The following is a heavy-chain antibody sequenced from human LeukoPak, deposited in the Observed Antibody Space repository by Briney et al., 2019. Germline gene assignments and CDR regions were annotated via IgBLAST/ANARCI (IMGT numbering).Heavy chain of an antibody. V-gene: IGHV3-21*01. D-gene: IGHD6-13*01. J-gene: IGHJ6*03. Sequence: GGSLRLSCGASRFIFSNYAMTWVRQAPGKGLEWVSSIEGDGSGTYYADSVKGRFTISRDNAKNSLYLQIDSLRAEDTAVYYCARDPYSGSYVDYYYYYYMDVWGKGTTVTISS. CDR1: RFIFSNYA. CDR2: IEGDGSGT. CDR3: ARDPYSGSYVDYYYYYYMDV.